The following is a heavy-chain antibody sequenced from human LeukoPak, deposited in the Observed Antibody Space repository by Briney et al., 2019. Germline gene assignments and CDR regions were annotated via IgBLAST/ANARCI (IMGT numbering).Heavy chain of an antibody. Sequence: SETLSLTCTVSGGSISSYYWSWIRQPPGKGLEWIGYIYDSGGTNYNPSLKSRVTISVDTSKNQFSLKLSSVTAADTAVYYCACLTTADAFDIWGQGTMVTVSS. CDR3: ACLTTADAFDI. CDR2: IYDSGGT. V-gene: IGHV4-59*01. D-gene: IGHD3-22*01. J-gene: IGHJ3*02. CDR1: GGSISSYY.